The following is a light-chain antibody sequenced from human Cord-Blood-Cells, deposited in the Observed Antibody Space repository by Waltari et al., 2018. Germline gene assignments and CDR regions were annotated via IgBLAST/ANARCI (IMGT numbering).Light chain of an antibody. Sequence: DIVMTQSPATLSVSPGERATLSCRASQSGSSNLAWYQQTPGQAPRLLIYGASTRATGIPARFSGSGSGTEFTRTISSLQSEDFAVYYCQQYNNWPMYTFGQGTKLEIK. J-gene: IGKJ2*01. CDR2: GAS. CDR1: QSGSSN. V-gene: IGKV3-15*01. CDR3: QQYNNWPMYT.